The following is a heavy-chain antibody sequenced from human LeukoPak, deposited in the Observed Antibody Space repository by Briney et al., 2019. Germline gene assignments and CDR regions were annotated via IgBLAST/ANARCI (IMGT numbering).Heavy chain of an antibody. Sequence: GGSLRLSCAASGFTFSSYGMHWVRQAPGKGLEWVAVISYDGSNKYYADSVKGRFTISRDNSKNTLYLQMNSLRAEDTAVYYCAKDRGTGTTYYYYGMDVWGQGTTVAVSS. CDR2: ISYDGSNK. CDR3: AKDRGTGTTYYYYGMDV. V-gene: IGHV3-30*18. J-gene: IGHJ6*02. CDR1: GFTFSSYG. D-gene: IGHD1-7*01.